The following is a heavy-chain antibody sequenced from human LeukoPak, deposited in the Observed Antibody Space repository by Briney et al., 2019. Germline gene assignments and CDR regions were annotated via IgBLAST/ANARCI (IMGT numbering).Heavy chain of an antibody. CDR1: GGTFSSYA. CDR2: IIPIFGTA. D-gene: IGHD3-10*01. Sequence: EASVKVSCKASGGTFSSYAISWVRQAPGQGLEWMGGIIPIFGTANYAQKFQGRVTITTDESTSTAYMELSSLRSEDTAVYYCATSWSGSYMGGYYFDYWGQGTLVTVSS. CDR3: ATSWSGSYMGGYYFDY. J-gene: IGHJ4*02. V-gene: IGHV1-69*05.